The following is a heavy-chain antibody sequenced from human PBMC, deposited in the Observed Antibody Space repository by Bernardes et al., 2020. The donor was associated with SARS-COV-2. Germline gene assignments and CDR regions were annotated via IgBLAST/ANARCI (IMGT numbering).Heavy chain of an antibody. J-gene: IGHJ5*02. CDR3: TRTTVTTHNWFDP. CDR2: ISGGGGNT. CDR1: GFTFSNYV. Sequence: GSLRLSCSASGFTFSNYVMSWVRQAPGKGLEWVAGISGGGGNTYYADFVKGRFTISRDNSKNTLYLQINSLSAEDTAFYYCTRTTVTTHNWFDPWGQGTLVTVS. D-gene: IGHD4-17*01. V-gene: IGHV3-23*01.